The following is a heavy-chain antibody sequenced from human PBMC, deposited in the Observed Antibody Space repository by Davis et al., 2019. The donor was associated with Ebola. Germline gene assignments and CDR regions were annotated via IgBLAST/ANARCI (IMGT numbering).Heavy chain of an antibody. V-gene: IGHV1-69*04. Sequence: SVKVSCKTSGGTFTNYAVNWVRQAPGQGLEWMGRIIPVVDTKDYAQKFQSRVTLTADKATNTAYMELSGLRFDDTAVYYCARGKWFDPWGQGTLVTVSS. CDR3: ARGKWFDP. CDR2: IIPVVDTK. J-gene: IGHJ5*02. CDR1: GGTFTNYA.